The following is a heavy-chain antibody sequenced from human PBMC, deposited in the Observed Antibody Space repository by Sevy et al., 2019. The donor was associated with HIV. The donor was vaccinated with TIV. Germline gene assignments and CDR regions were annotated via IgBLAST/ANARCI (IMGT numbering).Heavy chain of an antibody. J-gene: IGHJ3*02. Sequence: GGSLRLSCAASGFTFSIIYMNWVRQSPGKGLEWVGRMKSKTDDGTTDYAALVKDRFTMSRDDSKNTLYLQMNSLKADDTAVYYCTTVGFPNWGSEAFDNWGQGTLVTVSS. CDR3: TTVGFPNWGSEAFDN. V-gene: IGHV3-15*01. CDR1: GFTFSIIY. D-gene: IGHD3-16*01. CDR2: MKSKTDDGTT.